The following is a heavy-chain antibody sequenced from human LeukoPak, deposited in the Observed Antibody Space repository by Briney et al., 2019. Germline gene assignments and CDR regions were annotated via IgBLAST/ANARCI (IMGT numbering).Heavy chain of an antibody. CDR3: ARGIHPGKLYYDSSRYDY. J-gene: IGHJ4*02. CDR1: RYTFTGYY. D-gene: IGHD3-22*01. CDR2: INPNSGGT. V-gene: IGHV1-2*02. Sequence: ASVKVSCKASRYTFTGYYMHWVRQAPGQGLEWMGWINPNSGGTNYAQKFQGRVTMTRDTSISTAYMELSRLRSDDTAVYYCARGIHPGKLYYDSSRYDYWGQGTLVTVSS.